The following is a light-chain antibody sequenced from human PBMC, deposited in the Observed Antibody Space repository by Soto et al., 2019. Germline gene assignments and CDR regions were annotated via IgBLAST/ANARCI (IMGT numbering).Light chain of an antibody. Sequence: QSVLTQPPSASWSPGQSVAISCTGATSDIGGYNYVSWYQQHPGKAPKLIIHEVNKRPSGVPDRFSGSKSGNTASLTVSGLQAEDEADYYCSSHGGNSPYVFGTGTKVTVL. V-gene: IGLV2-8*01. CDR3: SSHGGNSPYV. CDR2: EVN. J-gene: IGLJ1*01. CDR1: TSDIGGYNY.